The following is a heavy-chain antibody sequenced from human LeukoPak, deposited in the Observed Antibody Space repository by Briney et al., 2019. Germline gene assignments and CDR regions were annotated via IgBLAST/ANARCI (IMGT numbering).Heavy chain of an antibody. Sequence: SVKVSCKASGYTFTSYDISWVRQAPGQGLEWMGGIIPIFGTANYAQKFQGRVTITADESTSTAYMELSSLRSEDTAVYYCAREQTAYYYDSSGYYEHLHHFDYWGQGTLVTVSS. J-gene: IGHJ4*02. CDR3: AREQTAYYYDSSGYYEHLHHFDY. CDR2: IIPIFGTA. D-gene: IGHD3-22*01. CDR1: GYTFTSYD. V-gene: IGHV1-69*13.